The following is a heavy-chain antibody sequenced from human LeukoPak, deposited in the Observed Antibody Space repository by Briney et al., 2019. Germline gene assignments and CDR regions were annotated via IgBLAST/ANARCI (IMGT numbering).Heavy chain of an antibody. CDR2: IYSGGNT. V-gene: IGHV3-53*01. D-gene: IGHD6-19*01. Sequence: GGSLRLSCAASGLTVSSNCMSWVRQAPGKGLEWVSFIYSGGNTYYADSVKGRFTISRDNSKNTLYLQMNSLRADDTAVYYCARGLSSGWYVSGYWGQGILVTVSS. J-gene: IGHJ4*02. CDR3: ARGLSSGWYVSGY. CDR1: GLTVSSNC.